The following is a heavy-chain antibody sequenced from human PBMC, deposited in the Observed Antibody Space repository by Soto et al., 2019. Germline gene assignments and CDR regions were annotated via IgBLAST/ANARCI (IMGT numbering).Heavy chain of an antibody. V-gene: IGHV4-61*08. Sequence: PXETLTLPCTVSGGSVSSTGYYWNWLRQSPGKVLEWIVYMSNTGNINHNPSLRSRVSISVDTSKNQFSLTLRSVTAAGTAVYFCARGPLYYDDASGQYYRGPFDAWGQGSLVTVSS. D-gene: IGHD3-22*01. CDR1: GGSVSSTGYY. CDR3: ARGPLYYDDASGQYYRGPFDA. J-gene: IGHJ4*02. CDR2: MSNTGNI.